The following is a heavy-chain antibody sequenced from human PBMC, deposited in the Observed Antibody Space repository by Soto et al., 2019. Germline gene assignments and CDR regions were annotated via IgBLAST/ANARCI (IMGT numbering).Heavy chain of an antibody. J-gene: IGHJ3*01. CDR1: GFTFNTYE. CDR2: ISSSGSTT. D-gene: IGHD3-10*01. CDR3: ATRSGGGGAFDF. Sequence: SGGSLRLSCAASGFTFNTYEMNWVRQAPGKGLEWVSYISSSGSTTYYADSVKGRFTISRDNAKNSLYLQMNSLRAEDTAIYYCATRSGGGGAFDFWGQGTMVTVSS. V-gene: IGHV3-48*03.